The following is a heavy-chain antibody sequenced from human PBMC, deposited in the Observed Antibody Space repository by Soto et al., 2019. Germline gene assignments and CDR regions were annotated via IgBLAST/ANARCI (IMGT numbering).Heavy chain of an antibody. Sequence: TETLSLTCTVSGDSISSYHWNLLRQPPGKGLEWIGHIYHSGRTYYNPSLKSRVTISVDTSKNQFSLNLSSVTAADTAVYYCARWVEVSLDYFDSWGQGTPVTVSS. CDR3: ARWVEVSLDYFDS. D-gene: IGHD2-15*01. V-gene: IGHV4-59*12. J-gene: IGHJ4*02. CDR2: IYHSGRT. CDR1: GDSISSYH.